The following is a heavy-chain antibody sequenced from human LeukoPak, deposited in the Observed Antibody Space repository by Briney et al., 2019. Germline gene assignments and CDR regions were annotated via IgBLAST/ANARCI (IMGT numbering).Heavy chain of an antibody. J-gene: IGHJ4*02. CDR3: VSRGSGYYRY. Sequence: GSLRLSCAASGFAFNNYWMHWVRQAPGKGLEWVSAISGSGGSTYYADSVKGRFTISRDNSKNTLYLQMNSLRAEDTAVYYCVSRGSGYYRYWGQGTLVTVSS. D-gene: IGHD3-22*01. CDR1: GFAFNNYW. V-gene: IGHV3-23*01. CDR2: ISGSGGST.